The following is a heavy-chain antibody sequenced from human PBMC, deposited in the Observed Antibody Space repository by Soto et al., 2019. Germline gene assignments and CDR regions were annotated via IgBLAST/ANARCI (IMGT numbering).Heavy chain of an antibody. V-gene: IGHV3-23*01. CDR3: AKDRAPYYDFWSGYFQYNWFDP. CDR2: ISGSGGST. J-gene: IGHJ5*02. D-gene: IGHD3-3*01. CDR1: GFTFSSYA. Sequence: HPGGSLRLSCAASGFTFSSYAMSWVRQAPGKGLEWVSAISGSGGSTYYADSVKGRFTISRDNSKNTLYLQMNSLRAEDTAVYYCAKDRAPYYDFWSGYFQYNWFDPWGQGTLVTVSS.